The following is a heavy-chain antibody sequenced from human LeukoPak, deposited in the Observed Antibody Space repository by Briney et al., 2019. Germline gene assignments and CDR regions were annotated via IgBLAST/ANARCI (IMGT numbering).Heavy chain of an antibody. CDR2: IYYSGST. Sequence: PSETLSLTCTVSGVSISSYYWSWIRQPPGKGLEWIGYIYYSGSTNYNPSLKSRVTISVDTSKNQFSLKLSSVTAADTAVYYCASTKYYYDSSGYVYFDYWGQGTLVTVSS. D-gene: IGHD3-22*01. CDR3: ASTKYYYDSSGYVYFDY. CDR1: GVSISSYY. J-gene: IGHJ4*02. V-gene: IGHV4-59*01.